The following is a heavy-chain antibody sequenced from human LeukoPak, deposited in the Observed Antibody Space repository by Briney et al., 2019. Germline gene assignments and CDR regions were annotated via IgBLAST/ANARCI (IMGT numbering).Heavy chain of an antibody. CDR2: ISYDGSNK. D-gene: IGHD2-15*01. CDR1: GYTFSTYA. Sequence: GGSLRLSCAASGYTFSTYAMHWVRQAPGKGLELVAVISYDGSNKYYADSVKGRFTISRDNSKNTLYLQMNSLRTEDTAVFYCAKPRDIDSWAFDVWGQGTMVTVSS. J-gene: IGHJ3*01. CDR3: AKPRDIDSWAFDV. V-gene: IGHV3-30*18.